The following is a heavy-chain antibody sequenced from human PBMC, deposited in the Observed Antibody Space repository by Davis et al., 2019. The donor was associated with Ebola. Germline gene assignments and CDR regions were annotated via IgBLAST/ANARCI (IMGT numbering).Heavy chain of an antibody. CDR3: ARGTRMVREVSGRNLDL. CDR2: IYYSGST. D-gene: IGHD3-10*01. V-gene: IGHV4-39*01. Sequence: PSETLSLTCTVSGGSISSSSYYWGWIRQPPGKGLEWIGSIYYSGSTYYNPSLKSRVTISVDTSKNQFSLKLSSVTAADTAMYYCARGTRMVREVSGRNLDLWGRGTVVTVSS. J-gene: IGHJ2*01. CDR1: GGSISSSSYY.